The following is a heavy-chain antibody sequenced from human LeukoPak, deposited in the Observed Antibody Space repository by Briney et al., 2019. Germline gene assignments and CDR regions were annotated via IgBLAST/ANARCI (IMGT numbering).Heavy chain of an antibody. CDR3: AREPGIEAAGTGY. CDR1: GGSFSGYY. Sequence: SGTLSLTCAVYGGSFSGYYWSWIRQAPGKGLEWIGEINHTGSTNYNPSPMSGVTISVDTSKNQFSLKLSSGTAADTAVYYCAREPGIEAAGTGYWGQGTLVTVSS. D-gene: IGHD6-13*01. V-gene: IGHV4-34*01. J-gene: IGHJ4*02. CDR2: INHTGST.